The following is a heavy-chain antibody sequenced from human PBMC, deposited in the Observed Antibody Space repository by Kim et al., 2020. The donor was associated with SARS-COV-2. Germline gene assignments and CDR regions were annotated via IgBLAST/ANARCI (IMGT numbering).Heavy chain of an antibody. V-gene: IGHV3-9*01. CDR3: AKDIAVGSVVRGVAFDY. CDR2: ISSKPGPT. Sequence: SLRISCAVSGFTFDDYAMHWVRQVPGKGLEWVSGISSKPGPTGYAESVKGRFTISRDNAKNSLYLQMHSLRAEDTAFYYCAKDIAVGSVVRGVAFDYWGQGTLVTVSS. J-gene: IGHJ4*02. CDR1: GFTFDDYA. D-gene: IGHD3-10*01.